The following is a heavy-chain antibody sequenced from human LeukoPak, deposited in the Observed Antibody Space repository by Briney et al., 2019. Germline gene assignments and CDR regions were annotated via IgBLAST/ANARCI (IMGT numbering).Heavy chain of an antibody. CDR3: ARDFAHSKFDY. CDR2: MSSSRSYI. V-gene: IGHV3-21*04. D-gene: IGHD2/OR15-2a*01. CDR1: GFTFSSYS. J-gene: IGHJ4*02. Sequence: GGSLRLSCAASGFTFSSYSMNWVRQAPGKGLEWVSSMSSSRSYINYADSVKGRFIISRDNAENSLYLQMNSLRAEDTAVYYCARDFAHSKFDYWGQGILVTVSS.